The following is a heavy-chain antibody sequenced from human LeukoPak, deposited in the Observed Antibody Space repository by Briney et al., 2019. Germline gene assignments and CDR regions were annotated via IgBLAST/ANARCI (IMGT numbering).Heavy chain of an antibody. CDR1: GFTFSSYA. CDR2: ISGSGGST. Sequence: GGSLRLSCAASGFTFSSYAMRWVRQAPGRGLEWVSAISGSGGSTYYADSVKGRFTISRDDSKNTLYLQMSSLRAEDTAVYYCAKGPRIAVAGTFSRWGQGTLVTVSS. CDR3: AKGPRIAVAGTFSR. D-gene: IGHD6-19*01. V-gene: IGHV3-23*01. J-gene: IGHJ4*02.